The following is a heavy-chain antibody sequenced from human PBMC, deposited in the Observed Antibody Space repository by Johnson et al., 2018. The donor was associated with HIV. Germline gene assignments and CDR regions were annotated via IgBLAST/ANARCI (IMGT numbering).Heavy chain of an antibody. D-gene: IGHD3-3*01. J-gene: IGHJ3*02. V-gene: IGHV3-13*01. CDR3: AGSPSEWDAFDI. Sequence: VQVVESGGGLVQPGGSLRLSCAASGFTFSSYDMHLVRQATGKGLEWVSAIGTAGYTYYPGSVKGRFTISRDNSKNTLYLQMNSLRAEDTAMYYCAGSPSEWDAFDIWGQGTMVTVSS. CDR1: GFTFSSYD. CDR2: IGTAGYT.